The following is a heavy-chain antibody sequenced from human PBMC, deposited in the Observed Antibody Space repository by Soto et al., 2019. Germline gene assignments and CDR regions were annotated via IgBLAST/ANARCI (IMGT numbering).Heavy chain of an antibody. CDR1: GYTFTSYY. Sequence: GASVNVSCKASGYTFTSYYMHWVRQAPGQGLEWMGIINPSGGSTSYAQKFQGRVTMTRDTSTSTVYMELSSLRSEDTAVYYCASPTTVTTSGGYDAFDIWGQGTMVTVSS. CDR3: ASPTTVTTSGGYDAFDI. V-gene: IGHV1-46*03. J-gene: IGHJ3*02. D-gene: IGHD4-4*01. CDR2: INPSGGST.